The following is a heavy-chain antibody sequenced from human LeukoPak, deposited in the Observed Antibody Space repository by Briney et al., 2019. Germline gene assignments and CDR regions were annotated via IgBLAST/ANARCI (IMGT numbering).Heavy chain of an antibody. D-gene: IGHD4/OR15-4a*01. CDR2: IQYDGSNK. CDR3: ARDTLGEGEDANYAVYYFDY. V-gene: IGHV3-30*12. CDR1: GLSFSSYG. Sequence: PGGSLRLSCAASGLSFSSYGMHWVRQAPGKGLEWVAFIQYDGSNKFYADSVKGRFTISRDNSKNTLYLQMNSLRAEDTAVYYCARDTLGEGEDANYAVYYFDYWGQGTPVTVSS. J-gene: IGHJ4*02.